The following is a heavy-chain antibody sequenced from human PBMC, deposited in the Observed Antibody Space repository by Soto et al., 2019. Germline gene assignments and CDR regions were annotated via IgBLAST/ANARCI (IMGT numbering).Heavy chain of an antibody. J-gene: IGHJ4*02. CDR1: VFTFNDYY. CDR3: ARDQDRNGDYNMFDY. D-gene: IGHD3-22*01. V-gene: IGHV3-11*06. Sequence: WGSLLLACASSVFTFNDYYMSWIRQGPGEGLDWISYISTSGSYTNYADPVKGRFTISIDNAKKSLYLQMNSLRAEDTAVYYCARDQDRNGDYNMFDYWGQGTLVTSPQ. CDR2: ISTSGSYT.